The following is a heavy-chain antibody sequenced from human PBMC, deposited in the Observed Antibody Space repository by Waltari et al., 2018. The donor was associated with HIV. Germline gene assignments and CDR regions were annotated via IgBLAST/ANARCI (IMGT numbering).Heavy chain of an antibody. CDR3: AKLGVVVTAIPPDY. D-gene: IGHD2-21*02. CDR2: IRGTGGST. J-gene: IGHJ4*02. Sequence: EVQLLESGGGLVQPGGSLRLSCAASGFTFSSYAMSWVRQAPGKGLEWVSSIRGTGGSTHYADSVKGRFTISRDNSKNTLYLQMNSLRAEDTAVYYCAKLGVVVTAIPPDYWGQGTLVTVSS. CDR1: GFTFSSYA. V-gene: IGHV3-23*01.